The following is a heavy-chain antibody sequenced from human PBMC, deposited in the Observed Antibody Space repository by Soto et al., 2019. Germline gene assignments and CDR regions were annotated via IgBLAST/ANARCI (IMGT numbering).Heavy chain of an antibody. Sequence: GGSLRLSCAASGFTFSDYYMSWIRQAPGKGLEWFSYISSSGFTIFYADSVKGRFTISRDNAKNSLYLQMNSLRAEDTAVYYCARGVIGDIVATIIYWGQGTLVTVSS. J-gene: IGHJ4*02. CDR3: ARGVIGDIVATIIY. CDR2: ISSSGFTI. D-gene: IGHD5-12*01. CDR1: GFTFSDYY. V-gene: IGHV3-11*01.